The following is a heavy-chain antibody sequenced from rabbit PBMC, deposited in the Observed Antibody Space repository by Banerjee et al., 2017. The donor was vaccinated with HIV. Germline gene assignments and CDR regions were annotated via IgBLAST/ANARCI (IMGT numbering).Heavy chain of an antibody. J-gene: IGHJ4*01. D-gene: IGHD4-2*01. CDR1: GFSFSSSDW. Sequence: QEQLVESGGGLVKPEGSLTLTCTASGFSFSSSDWICRVRQAPGKGLEWIACIYGGSSGSSHYATWAKGRFTISKMPSTTVTLQMTSMTAADTATYFCARRADYAGGGNFNLWGPGTLVTVS. CDR2: IYGGSSGSS. V-gene: IGHV1S45*01. CDR3: ARRADYAGGGNFNL.